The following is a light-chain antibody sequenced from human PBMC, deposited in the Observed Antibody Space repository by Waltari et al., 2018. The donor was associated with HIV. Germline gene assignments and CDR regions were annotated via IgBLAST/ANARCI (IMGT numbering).Light chain of an antibody. Sequence: DIVMTQSPDSLAMSLGERATINCKSSQSLLYSNKNYLAWYQQKPGQPPKLLIYWASTRESGVPDRFSGSKSGTSASLAISGLRSEDEAEYYCAAWDDSLRGVFGGGTK. CDR2: WAS. CDR1: QSLLYSNKNY. CDR3: AAWDDSLRGV. V-gene: IGKV4-1*01. J-gene: IGKJ4*01.